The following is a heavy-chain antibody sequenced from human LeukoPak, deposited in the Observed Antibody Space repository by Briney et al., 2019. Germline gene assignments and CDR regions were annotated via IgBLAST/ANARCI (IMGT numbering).Heavy chain of an antibody. V-gene: IGHV1-8*01. CDR2: MNPNSGNT. J-gene: IGHJ5*02. Sequence: ASVKVSCKASGYTFTSYDINWVRQATGQGLEWMGWMNPNSGNTGYAQKFQGRVTMTRNTSISTAYMELSSLRSEDTAVYYCARASYYYDSSGYYPNWFDPWDQGTLVTVSS. CDR1: GYTFTSYD. D-gene: IGHD3-22*01. CDR3: ARASYYYDSSGYYPNWFDP.